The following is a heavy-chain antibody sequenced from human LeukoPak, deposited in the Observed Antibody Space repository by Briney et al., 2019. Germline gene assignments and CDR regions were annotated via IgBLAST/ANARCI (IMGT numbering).Heavy chain of an antibody. Sequence: SETLSLTCAVSGASISSFFCDWVRQPPGKGLEWIGYIYKSENTNYNPSLKSRVTISGDTSKNEFSLKLTSVTAADTAEYYCVIGEGWQPDYWGQGTLVTVSS. CDR2: IYKSENT. J-gene: IGHJ4*01. V-gene: IGHV4-59*01. CDR3: VIGEGWQPDY. CDR1: GASISSFF. D-gene: IGHD5-24*01.